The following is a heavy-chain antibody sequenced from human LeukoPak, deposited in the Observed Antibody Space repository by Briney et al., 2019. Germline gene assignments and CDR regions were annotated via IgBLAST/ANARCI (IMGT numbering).Heavy chain of an antibody. CDR1: GFTFSSYS. J-gene: IGHJ4*02. V-gene: IGHV3-21*04. Sequence: KTGGSLRLSCAASGFTFSSYSMNWVRQAPGKGLEWVSSISSSSSYIYYADSVKGRFTISRDNAKNSLYLQMNSLKTQDTAVYYYTRDLAGSSSSWSLGWGQGTLVTVSS. D-gene: IGHD6-13*01. CDR2: ISSSSSYI. CDR3: TRDLAGSSSSWSLG.